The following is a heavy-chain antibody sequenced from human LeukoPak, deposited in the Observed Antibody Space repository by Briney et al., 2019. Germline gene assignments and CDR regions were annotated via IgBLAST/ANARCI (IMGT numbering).Heavy chain of an antibody. Sequence: PSETLSLTCTVSGGSISTSNYYWSWIRQPAGKGLEWIGRIYTSGSTNYNPSLKSRVTISVDTSKNQFSLKLSSVTAADTAVYYCARDLSVTMVRGVITSGAFDIWGQGTMVTVSS. J-gene: IGHJ3*02. D-gene: IGHD3-10*01. CDR1: GGSISTSNYY. CDR2: IYTSGST. V-gene: IGHV4-61*02. CDR3: ARDLSVTMVRGVITSGAFDI.